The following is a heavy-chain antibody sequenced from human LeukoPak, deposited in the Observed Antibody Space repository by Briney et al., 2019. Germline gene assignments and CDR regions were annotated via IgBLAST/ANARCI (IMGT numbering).Heavy chain of an antibody. CDR2: IYYSGST. CDR1: GGSVSSGSYY. Sequence: SETLSLTCTVSGGSVSSGSYYWSWIRQSPGKGLEWIGYIYYSGSTDYNPSLKSRVTMLLDTSRNQFSLKLTSVTAADTAMYYCARGGDILTGYCFDYWGQGTLVTVSS. V-gene: IGHV4-61*01. J-gene: IGHJ4*02. CDR3: ARGGDILTGYCFDY. D-gene: IGHD3-9*01.